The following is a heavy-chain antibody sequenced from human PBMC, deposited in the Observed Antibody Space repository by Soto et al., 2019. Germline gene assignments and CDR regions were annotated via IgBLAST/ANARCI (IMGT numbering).Heavy chain of an antibody. CDR2: ISYDGSNK. D-gene: IGHD6-13*01. V-gene: IGHV3-30*18. J-gene: IGHJ6*02. Sequence: GGSLRLSCAASGFTFSSYGMHWVRQAPGKGLEWVAVISYDGSNKYYADSVKGRFTISRDNSKNTLYLQMNSLRAEDTAVYYCAKVGIAAANYDYGMDVWGQGTTVTVSS. CDR1: GFTFSSYG. CDR3: AKVGIAAANYDYGMDV.